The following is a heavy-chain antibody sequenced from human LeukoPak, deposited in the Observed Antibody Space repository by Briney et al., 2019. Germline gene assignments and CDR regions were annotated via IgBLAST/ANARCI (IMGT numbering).Heavy chain of an antibody. CDR3: AKFGVTAGTDYMFPDL. D-gene: IGHD6-19*01. Sequence: GGSLRLSCVGSIFTLSRYGMCEVRQAPGKGLERVAVVSYDGRYRYYADSVKGRFTISRDKSKNTLYLQIDSLRAEHTAVYYCAKFGVTAGTDYMFPDLWRRGPLLTVSS. J-gene: IGHJ2*01. V-gene: IGHV3-30*18. CDR2: VSYDGRYR. CDR1: IFTLSRYG.